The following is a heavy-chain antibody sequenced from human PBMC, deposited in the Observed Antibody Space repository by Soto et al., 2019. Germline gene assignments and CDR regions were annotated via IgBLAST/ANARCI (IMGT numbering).Heavy chain of an antibody. CDR2: IIPIFGTA. CDR1: GGTFSSYA. V-gene: IGHV1-69*13. J-gene: IGHJ3*02. D-gene: IGHD2-2*03. CDR3: ARAGYCSSTSCLSDI. Sequence: ASVKVSCKASGGTFSSYAISWVRQAPGQGLEWMGGIIPIFGTANYAQKFQGRVTITADESTSTAYMELSSLRSEDTAVYYCARAGYCSSTSCLSDIWGQGTMVTVSS.